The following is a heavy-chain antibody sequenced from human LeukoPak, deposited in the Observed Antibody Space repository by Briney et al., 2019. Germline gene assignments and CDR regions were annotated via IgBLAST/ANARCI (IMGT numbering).Heavy chain of an antibody. D-gene: IGHD5-18*01. V-gene: IGHV3-30*04. CDR1: GFTFSSYA. CDR2: ISYDGSNK. J-gene: IGHJ4*02. Sequence: PGGSLRLSCAASGFTFSSYAMHWVRQAPGKGLEWVAVISYDGSNKYYADSVKGRFTISRDNSKNTLYLQMNSLRAEDTAVYYCAKKVDSYDTGFDYWGQGTLVTVSS. CDR3: AKKVDSYDTGFDY.